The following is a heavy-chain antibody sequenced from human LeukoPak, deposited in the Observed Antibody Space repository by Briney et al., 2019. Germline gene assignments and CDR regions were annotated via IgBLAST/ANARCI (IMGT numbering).Heavy chain of an antibody. CDR3: TRDISAFDK. J-gene: IGHJ3*02. CDR2: TYYKSKWYN. Sequence: SHTLSLTCAISGDSVSSNSAAWNWIRQSPSRGLEWLGRTYYKSKWYNEYGVSVKSRITINPDTSKNQFSLQLNSVTPDDTAVYYCTRDISAFDKWGQGTMVTVSS. CDR1: GDSVSSNSAA. V-gene: IGHV6-1*01. D-gene: IGHD3-3*02.